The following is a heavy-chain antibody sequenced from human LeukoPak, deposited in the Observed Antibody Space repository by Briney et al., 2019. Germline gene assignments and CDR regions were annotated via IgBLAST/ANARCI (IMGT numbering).Heavy chain of an antibody. CDR2: IYYSGST. CDR1: GGSLSSYY. J-gene: IGHJ4*02. D-gene: IGHD6-6*01. V-gene: IGHV4-59*01. Sequence: SETLSLTCTVSGGSLSSYYWSWIRQPPGQGLEWIGYIYYSGSTTYNPSLKSRVTISVDTSKNQFSLKLSSVTAADTAVYYCARVGHNLSSSSEQFDYWGQGTLVTVSS. CDR3: ARVGHNLSSSSEQFDY.